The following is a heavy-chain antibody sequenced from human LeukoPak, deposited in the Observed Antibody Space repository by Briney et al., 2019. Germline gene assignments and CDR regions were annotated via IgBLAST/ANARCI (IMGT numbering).Heavy chain of an antibody. CDR1: GFTFSSYA. J-gene: IGHJ4*02. V-gene: IGHV3-23*01. CDR2: ISGSGGST. D-gene: IGHD2-15*01. Sequence: GGSLRLSCAASGFTFSSYAMSWVRQAPGKGLEWVAAISGSGGSTHYADSVKGRFTISRDNSKNTLYLQMNSLRAEDTAVYYCARDGGGPFDYWGQGTLVTVSS. CDR3: ARDGGGPFDY.